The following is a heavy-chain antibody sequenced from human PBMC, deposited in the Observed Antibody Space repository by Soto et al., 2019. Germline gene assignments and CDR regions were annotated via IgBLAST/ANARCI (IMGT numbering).Heavy chain of an antibody. CDR2: IIPIFGTA. CDR3: ATFSVEGARLPGPYYYYGMDV. V-gene: IGHV1-69*01. Sequence: QVQLVQSGAEVKKPGSSVKVSCKASGGTFSSYAISWVRQAPGQGLEWMGGIIPIFGTARYAQKFQGRVTITADDSTSTAYMELSSLRSDDTAVYYCATFSVEGARLPGPYYYYGMDVWGQGTTVPVSS. D-gene: IGHD1-26*01. CDR1: GGTFSSYA. J-gene: IGHJ6*02.